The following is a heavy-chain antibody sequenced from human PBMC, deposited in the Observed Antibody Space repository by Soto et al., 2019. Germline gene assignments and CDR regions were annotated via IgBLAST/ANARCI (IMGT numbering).Heavy chain of an antibody. D-gene: IGHD5-12*01. Sequence: SETLSLTCTVSSGSITTDYWTWIRQPPGAGLEWVGYMFHSGSPSYNPSLESRLTMSLDTSRNQFSLKLSSVTAADTAVYYCVRVKATYNWFFDLWGHGTLVTVSS. J-gene: IGHJ2*01. CDR2: MFHSGSP. CDR3: VRVKATYNWFFDL. CDR1: SGSITTDY. V-gene: IGHV4-59*01.